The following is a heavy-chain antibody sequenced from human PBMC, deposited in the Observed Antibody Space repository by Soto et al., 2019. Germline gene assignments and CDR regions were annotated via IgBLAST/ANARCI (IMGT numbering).Heavy chain of an antibody. CDR3: ASDPGEATPFDY. J-gene: IGHJ4*02. CDR1: GGSISSGGYY. V-gene: IGHV4-31*03. CDR2: IYYSGST. Sequence: QVQLQESGPGLVKPSQTLSLTCTVSGGSISSGGYYWSWIRQYPGKGLEWIGYIYYSGSTYYNPALQSRVIISLDTSQNQFSLNLSSVTAADTAVYYCASDPGEATPFDYWGQGTLVTVSS.